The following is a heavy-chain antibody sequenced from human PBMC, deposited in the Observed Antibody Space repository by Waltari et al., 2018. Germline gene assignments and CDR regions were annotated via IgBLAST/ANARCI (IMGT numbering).Heavy chain of an antibody. CDR3: ARVAAAGTRAFDY. V-gene: IGHV3-7*04. D-gene: IGHD6-13*01. Sequence: EVQLVESGGGLVQSGGSLRLSCVASGFTFSSYWMSWVRQAPGKGLEWVANIKEDGSEKYYVDSVKGRFTISRDNAKNSLYLQMNSLRAEDTAVYYCARVAAAGTRAFDYWGQGTLVTVSS. CDR2: IKEDGSEK. CDR1: GFTFSSYW. J-gene: IGHJ4*02.